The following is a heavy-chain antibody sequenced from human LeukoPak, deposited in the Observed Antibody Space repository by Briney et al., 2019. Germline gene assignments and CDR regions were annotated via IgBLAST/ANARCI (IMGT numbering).Heavy chain of an antibody. J-gene: IGHJ4*02. CDR3: LRGDRRDF. V-gene: IGHV3-21*01. Sequence: PWGSLRLSCAASGFNFNTETLKWVRQAPGEGLEWLSSIDSSSSSKFYAHSVRGRFIISRDNARKSLYLQMNSVTAEDTAVYFCLRGDRRDFWGQGTLLVVSS. CDR2: IDSSSSSK. CDR1: GFNFNTET. D-gene: IGHD2-21*02.